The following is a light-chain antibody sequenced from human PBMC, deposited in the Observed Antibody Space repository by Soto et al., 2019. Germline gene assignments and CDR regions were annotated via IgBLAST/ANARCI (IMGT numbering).Light chain of an antibody. Sequence: EIVLTQSPATLSLSPGETATLSCGASQSVSNNLAWYQQKPGQAPRLLIYGASTRATGVPARFSGSGSGTEFTLTISSLQSEDVAVYFCQQYDSWLRGTFGQGTKVDIK. V-gene: IGKV3D-15*01. CDR2: GAS. CDR1: QSVSNN. CDR3: QQYDSWLRGT. J-gene: IGKJ1*01.